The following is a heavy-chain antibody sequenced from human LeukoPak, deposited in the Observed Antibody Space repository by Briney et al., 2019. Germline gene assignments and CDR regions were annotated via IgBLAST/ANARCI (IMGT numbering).Heavy chain of an antibody. CDR3: AKVASGGNCYHSDY. D-gene: IGHD2-15*01. CDR1: GFTFSSYA. CDR2: VSVSGKNT. J-gene: IGHJ4*02. Sequence: PGGSLRLSCLPSGFTFSSYAMNWVRQAPGKGLEWVSFVSVSGKNTYFADSVKGRFTISRDNSKNTLYLQMNSLSADDTAIYYCAKVASGGNCYHSDYWGRGTLVTVSS. V-gene: IGHV3-23*01.